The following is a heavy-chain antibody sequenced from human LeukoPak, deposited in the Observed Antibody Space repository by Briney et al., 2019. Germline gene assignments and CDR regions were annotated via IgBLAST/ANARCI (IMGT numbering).Heavy chain of an antibody. D-gene: IGHD3-10*01. Sequence: PGGSLRLSCAASGFSFSSYWMHWVRQAPGEGLVWVSRIKTDGSSTSYADSVQGRFTISRDNGMNTLYLQMNSLRAEDTAVYYCARDPFGESTYWDREILFTVSS. CDR2: IKTDGSST. J-gene: IGHJ4*02. CDR3: ARDPFGESTY. V-gene: IGHV3-74*01. CDR1: GFSFSSYW.